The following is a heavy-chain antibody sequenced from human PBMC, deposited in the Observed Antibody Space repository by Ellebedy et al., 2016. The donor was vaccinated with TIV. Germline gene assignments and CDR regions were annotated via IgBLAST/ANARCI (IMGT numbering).Heavy chain of an antibody. CDR1: GDSMSNYY. CDR2: IFYSGNT. CDR3: ARILRAGSDGDYFDY. J-gene: IGHJ4*02. Sequence: MPSDTLSLTCTVSGDSMSNYYWGWSRQPPGKGLEWIGCIFYSGNTYYNQSLKSRLTISVDTSKNQFALQLSSVTAADTAVYYCARILRAGSDGDYFDYWGQGTQVTASS. D-gene: IGHD3-3*01. V-gene: IGHV4-39*06.